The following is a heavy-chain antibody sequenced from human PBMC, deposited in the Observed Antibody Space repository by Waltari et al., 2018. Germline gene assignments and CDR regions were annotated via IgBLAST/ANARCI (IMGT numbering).Heavy chain of an antibody. Sequence: QITLKASGPTLVKPTQPLTLTCTLSGFSLSTSGVGVGSIRPPPGKALEWLALIYWNDDKRYSPSLKSRLTITKDTSKNQVVLTMTNMDPVDTATYYCAHRPKGYYYGSGSYYNPWGQGTLVTVSS. J-gene: IGHJ5*02. V-gene: IGHV2-5*01. CDR3: AHRPKGYYYGSGSYYNP. CDR1: GFSLSTSGVG. CDR2: IYWNDDK. D-gene: IGHD3-10*01.